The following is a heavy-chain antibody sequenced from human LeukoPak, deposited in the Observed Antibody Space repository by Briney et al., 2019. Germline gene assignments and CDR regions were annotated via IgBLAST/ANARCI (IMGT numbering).Heavy chain of an antibody. D-gene: IGHD3-22*01. Sequence: ASVKVSCKASGGTFSSYVISWVRQAPGQGLEWMGGIIPIFGTANYAQKFQGRVTITTDESTSTAYMELTSLRSEDTAVHYCARDPGDSSGYYSSRSYYFDSWGQGTLVTVSS. CDR3: ARDPGDSSGYYSSRSYYFDS. CDR1: GGTFSSYV. CDR2: IIPIFGTA. J-gene: IGHJ4*02. V-gene: IGHV1-69*05.